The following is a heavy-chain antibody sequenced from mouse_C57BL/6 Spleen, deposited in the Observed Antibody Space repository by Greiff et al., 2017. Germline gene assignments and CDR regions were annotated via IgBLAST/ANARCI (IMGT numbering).Heavy chain of an antibody. CDR3: ARDYYGSSFDV. J-gene: IGHJ1*03. CDR1: GYSITSGYY. Sequence: EVQLQESGPGLVKPSQSLSLTCSVTGYSITSGYYWNWIRQFPGNKLEWMGYISYDGSNNYNPSLKNRISITRDTSKNQFFLKLNSVTTEDTATYYCARDYYGSSFDVWGTGTTVTVSS. V-gene: IGHV3-6*01. D-gene: IGHD1-1*01. CDR2: ISYDGSN.